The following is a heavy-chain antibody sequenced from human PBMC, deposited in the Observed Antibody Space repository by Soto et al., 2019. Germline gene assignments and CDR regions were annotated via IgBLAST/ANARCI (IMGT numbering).Heavy chain of an antibody. CDR2: ISSSSSYT. CDR3: ARDYDSSATGFDP. Sequence: QVQLVESGGGLVKPGGSLRLSCAASGFTFSDYYMSWIRQAPGKGLEWVSYISSSSSYTNYADSVKGRFTISRDNAKNSLYLQMNSLRAEDTAVYYCARDYDSSATGFDPWGQGTLVTVSS. J-gene: IGHJ5*02. V-gene: IGHV3-11*05. D-gene: IGHD3-22*01. CDR1: GFTFSDYY.